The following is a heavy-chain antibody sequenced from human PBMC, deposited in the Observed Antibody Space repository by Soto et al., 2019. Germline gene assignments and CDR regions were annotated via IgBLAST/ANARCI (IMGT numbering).Heavy chain of an antibody. CDR1: GGTFSSYA. CDR2: IIPIFGTA. J-gene: IGHJ6*02. D-gene: IGHD2-15*01. Sequence: QVQLVQSGAEVKKPGSSVKVSCKAPGGTFSSYAISWVRQAPGQGLEWMGGIIPIFGTANYAQKFQGRVTITADESTSTGYIELSSLRSEDTAVYYCARSQGGSSTLDIYYYDYYGMDVWGQGTTVTVSS. CDR3: ARSQGGSSTLDIYYYDYYGMDV. V-gene: IGHV1-69*01.